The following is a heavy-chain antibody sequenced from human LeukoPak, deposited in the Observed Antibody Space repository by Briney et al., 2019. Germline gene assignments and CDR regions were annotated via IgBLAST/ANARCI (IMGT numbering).Heavy chain of an antibody. CDR3: ARDLSRDYACFDY. CDR1: GGTFSSYA. J-gene: IGHJ4*02. V-gene: IGHV1-69*06. CDR2: IIPIFGTA. Sequence: ASVKVSCKASGGTFSSYAIGWVRQAPGQGLEWMGGIIPIFGTANYAQKFQGRVTITADKSTSTAYMELSRLRPDDTAVYYCARDLSRDYACFDYWGQGTLVTVSS. D-gene: IGHD3-16*01.